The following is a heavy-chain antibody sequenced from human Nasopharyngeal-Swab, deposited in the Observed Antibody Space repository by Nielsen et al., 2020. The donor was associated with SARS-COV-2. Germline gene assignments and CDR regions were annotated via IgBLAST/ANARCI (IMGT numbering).Heavy chain of an antibody. CDR3: ASEGAYYYGSGRDY. CDR2: IKQDGSEK. D-gene: IGHD3-10*01. J-gene: IGHJ4*02. CDR1: GFTFSSHW. V-gene: IGHV3-7*01. Sequence: GGSLRLPCAASGFTFSSHWMSWVRQAPGKGLEWVANIKQDGSEKYYVDSVKGRFTISRDNAKNSLYLQMNSLRAEDTAVYYCASEGAYYYGSGRDYWGQGTLVTVS.